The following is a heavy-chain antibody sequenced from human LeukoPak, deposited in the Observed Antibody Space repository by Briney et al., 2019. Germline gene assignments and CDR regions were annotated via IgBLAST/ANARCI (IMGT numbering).Heavy chain of an antibody. CDR2: IYHSGST. V-gene: IGHV4-30-2*01. J-gene: IGHJ4*02. CDR1: GGSISSGGYY. CDR3: ARGMYYSHFDY. Sequence: PSETLSLTCTVSGGSISSGGYYWSWIRQPPGKGLEWIGYIYHSGSTYYNPSLKSRVTISVDRSKNQFSLKLSSVTAADTAVYYCARGMYYSHFDYWGQGTLVTVSS. D-gene: IGHD3-10*01.